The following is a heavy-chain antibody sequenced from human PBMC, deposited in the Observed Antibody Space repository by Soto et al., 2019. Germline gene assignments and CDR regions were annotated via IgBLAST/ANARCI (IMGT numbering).Heavy chain of an antibody. D-gene: IGHD2-8*01. CDR1: GFTFSGYA. CDR2: ISGSGGST. Sequence: PGGSLRLSCAASGFTFSGYAMSWVRQAPGKGLEWVSAISGSGGSTYYADSVKGRFTISRDNSKNTLYLQMNSLRAEDTAVYYCATPAPADANPHYYYYGMDVWGQGTTVTVSS. CDR3: ATPAPADANPHYYYYGMDV. V-gene: IGHV3-23*01. J-gene: IGHJ6*02.